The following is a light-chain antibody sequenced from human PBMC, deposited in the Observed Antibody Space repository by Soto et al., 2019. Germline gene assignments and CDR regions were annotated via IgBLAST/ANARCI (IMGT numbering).Light chain of an antibody. J-gene: IGKJ5*01. CDR1: QNILSN. CDR3: QQYNNWPIT. CDR2: GAS. V-gene: IGKV3-15*01. Sequence: EIMRNNSPAALSVTTGERATLSWRASQNILSNLAWYQQKPGQAPRLLIYGASTRATGIPARFSGSGSGTEFTLTISSLQSEDFEIYYCQQYNNWPITFGQGTRLEI.